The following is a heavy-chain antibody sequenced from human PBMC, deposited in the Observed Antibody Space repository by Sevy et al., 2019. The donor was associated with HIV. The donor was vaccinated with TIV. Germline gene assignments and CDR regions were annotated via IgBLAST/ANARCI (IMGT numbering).Heavy chain of an antibody. D-gene: IGHD3-22*01. V-gene: IGHV3-15*07. CDR1: GFTFSNAW. J-gene: IGHJ5*02. CDR2: IKSKTDGGTT. CDR3: TTEYYYGSSGYYGFDP. Sequence: GGSLRLSCAASGFTFSNAWMNWVRQAPGKGLEWVGRIKSKTDGGTTDYAAPVKGRFTISRDDSKNTLYLQMNSLKTEDTAVYYCTTEYYYGSSGYYGFDPWGQRTLVTVSS.